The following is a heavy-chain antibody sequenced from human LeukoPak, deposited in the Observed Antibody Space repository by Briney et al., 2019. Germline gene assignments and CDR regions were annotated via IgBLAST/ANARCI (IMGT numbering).Heavy chain of an antibody. CDR1: GFTFSSYE. Sequence: QPGGSLRLSCAASGFTFSSYEMNWVRQAPGKGLEWVSYISSSGSTIYYADSVKGRFIISRDNAKNSLYLQRTSLRAETTACYYCARRRGYMDVWGKGTTVSVSS. V-gene: IGHV3-48*03. D-gene: IGHD5-12*01. J-gene: IGHJ6*03. CDR3: ARRRGYMDV. CDR2: ISSSGSTI.